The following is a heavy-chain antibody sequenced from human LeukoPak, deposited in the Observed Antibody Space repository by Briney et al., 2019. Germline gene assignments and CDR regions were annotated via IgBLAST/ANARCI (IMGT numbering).Heavy chain of an antibody. CDR1: SGSISSNKW. D-gene: IGHD5-12*01. CDR2: IYHSGTT. V-gene: IGHV4-4*02. J-gene: IGHJ4*02. CDR3: ARSPEANSDHDFIPAGGYYFDY. Sequence: PSETLSLTCAVSSGSISSNKWWSWVRQPPGKGLEWIGEIYHSGTTNYNPSLRSRVTISVDKSKNQFSLNLRSVTAADTAVYYCARSPEANSDHDFIPAGGYYFDYWGQGMLVTVSS.